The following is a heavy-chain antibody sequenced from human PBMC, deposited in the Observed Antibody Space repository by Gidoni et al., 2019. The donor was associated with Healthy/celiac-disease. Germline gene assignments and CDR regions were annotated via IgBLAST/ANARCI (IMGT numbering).Heavy chain of an antibody. V-gene: IGHV3-30*18. Sequence: QVQLVESGGGVVQPGRSLRLSCAASGFPFSSYGMHWVRQAPGKGLEWVAVISYDGSNKYYADSVKGRFTISRDNSKNTLYLQMNSLRAEDTAVYYCAKGYDILTGSPFDYWGQGTLVTVSS. J-gene: IGHJ4*02. D-gene: IGHD3-9*01. CDR1: GFPFSSYG. CDR3: AKGYDILTGSPFDY. CDR2: ISYDGSNK.